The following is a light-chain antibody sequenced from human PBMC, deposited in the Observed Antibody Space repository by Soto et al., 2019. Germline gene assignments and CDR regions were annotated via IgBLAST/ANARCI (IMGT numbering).Light chain of an antibody. CDR3: HQYFSPPYT. J-gene: IGKJ2*01. Sequence: DIVMTQSPDSLAVSLGERATIKCKSSQSVLYSPNNKNYLGWFQQKPGQSPKLLIYWASTRESGVPDRFSGSGAGTDFTLTISSLQAEDVAVYYCHQYFSPPYTFGQGTRLDIK. V-gene: IGKV4-1*01. CDR1: QSVLYSPNNKNY. CDR2: WAS.